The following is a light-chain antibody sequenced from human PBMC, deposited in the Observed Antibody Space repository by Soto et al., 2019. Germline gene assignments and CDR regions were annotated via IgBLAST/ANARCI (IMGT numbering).Light chain of an antibody. CDR3: QQYGTSPLT. Sequence: ETVFTQSPGTLSLSPGERATLSCRANQSVSSNYLAWYQQKPGQAPRLLIYGASGRATGIPDGFSGSGSGTDFTLTISRLEPEDFAVYYCQQYGTSPLTFGGGTKVDIK. V-gene: IGKV3-20*01. CDR2: GAS. CDR1: QSVSSNY. J-gene: IGKJ4*01.